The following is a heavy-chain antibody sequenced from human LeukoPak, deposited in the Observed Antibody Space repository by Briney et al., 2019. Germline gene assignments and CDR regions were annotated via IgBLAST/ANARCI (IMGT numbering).Heavy chain of an antibody. D-gene: IGHD3-9*01. CDR2: IYHSGST. CDR1: GGSISSSNW. J-gene: IGHJ4*02. Sequence: SETLSLTCAVSGGSISSSNWWSWVRQPPGKGLEWIGEIYHSGSTNYNPSLKSRVTISVDKSKNQFSLKLSSVTAADTAVYYCARVNYDILTAHYRHRGVYFDYWGQGTLVTVSS. CDR3: ARVNYDILTAHYRHRGVYFDY. V-gene: IGHV4-4*02.